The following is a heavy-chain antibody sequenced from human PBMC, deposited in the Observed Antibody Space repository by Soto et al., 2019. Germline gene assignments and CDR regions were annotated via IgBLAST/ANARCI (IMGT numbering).Heavy chain of an antibody. CDR3: AKDSLELAVAGIYNWFDP. CDR1: GFTFSSYG. J-gene: IGHJ5*02. V-gene: IGHV3-30*18. Sequence: GGSLRLSCAASGFTFSSYGMHWVRQAPGKGLEWVAVISYDGSNKYYADSVKGRFTISRDNSKNTLYLQMNSLRAEDTAVYYCAKDSLELAVAGIYNWFDPWGQGTLVTVSS. CDR2: ISYDGSNK. D-gene: IGHD6-19*01.